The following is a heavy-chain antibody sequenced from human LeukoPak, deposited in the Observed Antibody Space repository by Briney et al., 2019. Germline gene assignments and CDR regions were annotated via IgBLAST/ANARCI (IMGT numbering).Heavy chain of an antibody. CDR1: GYTFTGYY. V-gene: IGHV1-2*02. J-gene: IGHJ5*02. D-gene: IGHD2-15*01. Sequence: GASVKVSCKASGYTFTGYYMHWVRQAPGQGLEWMGWINPNSGGTNYAQKFQGRVTMTRDTSISTAYMELSRLRSDDTAVYYCARVRVVAATHNWFDPWGQGTLVTVSS. CDR2: INPNSGGT. CDR3: ARVRVVAATHNWFDP.